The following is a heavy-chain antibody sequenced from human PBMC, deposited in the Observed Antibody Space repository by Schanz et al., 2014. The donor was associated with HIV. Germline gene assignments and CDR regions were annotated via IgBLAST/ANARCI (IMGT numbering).Heavy chain of an antibody. J-gene: IGHJ4*02. V-gene: IGHV1-18*04. CDR2: ISLYSGDT. D-gene: IGHD6-13*01. CDR1: GYTFNTYD. Sequence: QVQLVQSGAEVREPGASVKVSCKASGYTFNTYDINWVRQAPGQGPEWVGWISLYSGDTNYAQKFQGRVTMTTDISTSTAYMELRSLRSDDTAVYYCARDRDSSNWFPEDFDYWGQGTPVTVSS. CDR3: ARDRDSSNWFPEDFDY.